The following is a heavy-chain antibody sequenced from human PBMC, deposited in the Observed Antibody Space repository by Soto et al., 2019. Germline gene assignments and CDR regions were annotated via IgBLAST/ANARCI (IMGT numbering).Heavy chain of an antibody. CDR2: IYGGGNT. CDR3: AIYVFLTGYFDH. CDR1: GFTVSGNY. D-gene: IGHD3-9*01. Sequence: PGGSLRLSCAASGFTVSGNYMSWVRQAPGKGLEWVSVIYGGGNTYYADSVKGRFTISRVNSKNTLYLQMNSLRVEDTAIYYCAIYVFLTGYFDHWGQGTLVTASS. J-gene: IGHJ4*02. V-gene: IGHV3-66*01.